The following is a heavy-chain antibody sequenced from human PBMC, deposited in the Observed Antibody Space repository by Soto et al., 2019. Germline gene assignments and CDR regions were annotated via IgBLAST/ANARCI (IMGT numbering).Heavy chain of an antibody. D-gene: IGHD3-22*01. Sequence: SLRLSCAVSGFTFSNYWMSWVRQAPGKGLEWVANIKQDGSEQYYMDSVKGRFTISRDNAKNSLYLHMNSLRAEDTAVYYCARALWDTSGFYPYYFDYWGQGTLVTVSS. J-gene: IGHJ4*02. CDR1: GFTFSNYW. V-gene: IGHV3-7*01. CDR2: IKQDGSEQ. CDR3: ARALWDTSGFYPYYFDY.